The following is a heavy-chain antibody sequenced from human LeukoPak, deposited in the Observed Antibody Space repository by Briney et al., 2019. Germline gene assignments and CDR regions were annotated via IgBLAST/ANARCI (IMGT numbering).Heavy chain of an antibody. CDR3: AILQLEHGEGDAFDI. Sequence: PGGSLRLSCAASGFTFNTYAMTWVRQAPGKGLEWVSAVRGDGATRFYADSVKGRFTVSRDNSKNTVYLQMNSLRAEDTAVYYCAILQLEHGEGDAFDIWGQGTMVTVSS. J-gene: IGHJ3*02. CDR2: VRGDGATR. D-gene: IGHD1-1*01. V-gene: IGHV3-23*01. CDR1: GFTFNTYA.